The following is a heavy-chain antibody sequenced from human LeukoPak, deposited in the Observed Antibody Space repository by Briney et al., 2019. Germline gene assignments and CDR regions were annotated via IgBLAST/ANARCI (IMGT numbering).Heavy chain of an antibody. J-gene: IGHJ4*02. D-gene: IGHD3-10*01. CDR1: GFSFSNYG. CDR2: ISHDGSEK. CDR3: AKGVYGSRSTSLADV. Sequence: GGSLRLSRVTSGFSFSNYGMHWVRQAPGKGLEWAAVISHDGSEKYYADPVKGRFTISRDNSKNTLYLQMNSLRVEDTAVYYCAKGVYGSRSTSLADVWGQGTLVTVSS. V-gene: IGHV3-30*18.